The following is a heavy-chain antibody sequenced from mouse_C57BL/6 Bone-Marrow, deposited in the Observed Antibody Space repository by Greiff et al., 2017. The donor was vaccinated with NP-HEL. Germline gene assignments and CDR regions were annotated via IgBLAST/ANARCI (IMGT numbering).Heavy chain of an antibody. CDR1: GYAFSSSW. V-gene: IGHV1-82*01. CDR3: ARDSYYYVPFDY. Sequence: QVQLKESGPELVKPGASVKISCKASGYAFSSSWMNWVKQRPGKGLEWIGRIYPGDGDTNYNGKFKGKATLTADKSSSTAYMQLSSLTSEDSAVYFCARDSYYYVPFDYWGQGTTLTVSS. CDR2: IYPGDGDT. J-gene: IGHJ2*01. D-gene: IGHD1-1*01.